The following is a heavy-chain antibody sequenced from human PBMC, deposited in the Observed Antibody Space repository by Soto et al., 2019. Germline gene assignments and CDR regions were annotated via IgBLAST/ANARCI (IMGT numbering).Heavy chain of an antibody. CDR3: ARRRDSTTYYNWFDP. V-gene: IGHV4-39*01. Sequence: PSETLSLTCTVSGGSISSSSYYWGWIRQPPGKGLEWIGSIYYSGSTYYNPSLKSRVTISVDTSKNQFSLGLSSVTAADTAVYYCARRRDSTTYYNWFDPWGQGTLVTVSS. CDR2: IYYSGST. D-gene: IGHD6-13*01. CDR1: GGSISSSSYY. J-gene: IGHJ5*02.